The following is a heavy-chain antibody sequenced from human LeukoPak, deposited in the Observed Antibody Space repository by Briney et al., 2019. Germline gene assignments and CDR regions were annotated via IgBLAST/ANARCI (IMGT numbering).Heavy chain of an antibody. CDR3: ATPGTYSSGWSVDY. CDR2: VYPGDSDT. Sequence: GESLKISFKGSGYSFTSYLIGLVPQRPGKGREGVGTVYPGDSDTRYRPSFQGQVTISAAKYISTPYLQWRSLKPSDTAMYYCATPGTYSSGWSVDYWGQGTLVTVSS. D-gene: IGHD6-19*01. V-gene: IGHV5-51*01. CDR1: GYSFTSYL. J-gene: IGHJ4*02.